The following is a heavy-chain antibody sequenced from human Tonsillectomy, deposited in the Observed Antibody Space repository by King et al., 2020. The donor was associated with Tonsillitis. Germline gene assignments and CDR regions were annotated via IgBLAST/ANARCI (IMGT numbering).Heavy chain of an antibody. Sequence: QLQESGPGLVKPSETLSLTCTVSGGSISSYYWSWIRQPPGKGLEWIGYIYYSGSTNYNPSLKSRVTISVDTSKNQFSLKLSSVTAADTAVDYCAREVAGFDYYSMDVWGKGTTVTVSS. J-gene: IGHJ6*03. D-gene: IGHD5-12*01. CDR1: GGSISSYY. CDR2: IYYSGST. V-gene: IGHV4-59*01. CDR3: AREVAGFDYYSMDV.